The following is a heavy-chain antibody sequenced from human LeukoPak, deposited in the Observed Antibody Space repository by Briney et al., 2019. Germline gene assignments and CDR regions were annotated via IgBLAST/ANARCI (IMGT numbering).Heavy chain of an antibody. J-gene: IGHJ4*02. CDR2: FDPEDDET. V-gene: IGHV1-24*01. D-gene: IGHD6-13*01. Sequence: ASVKVSCKVSGYTLTELSMHWVRQAPGKGLEWMGGFDPEDDETIYAQRFQGRVTMTEDTSTDTAYMELSGLRSEDTAVYYCASGEYSNSHFDYWGQGTLVTVSS. CDR3: ASGEYSNSHFDY. CDR1: GYTLTELS.